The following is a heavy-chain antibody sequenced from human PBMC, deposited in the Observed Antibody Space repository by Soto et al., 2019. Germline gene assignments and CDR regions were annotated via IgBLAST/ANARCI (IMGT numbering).Heavy chain of an antibody. V-gene: IGHV1-3*01. CDR1: GYTFTSYA. CDR3: ARGVYCSSTGCYGAYYYYMDV. CDR2: INAGNGNT. D-gene: IGHD2-2*01. Sequence: QVQLVQSGAEVKKPGASVKVSCKASGYTFTSYAMHWVRQAPGQRLEWMGWINAGNGNTKYSQKFQGRVTITRDTSASTAYMELSSLRSEDTAVYYCARGVYCSSTGCYGAYYYYMDVWGKGTTVTVSS. J-gene: IGHJ6*03.